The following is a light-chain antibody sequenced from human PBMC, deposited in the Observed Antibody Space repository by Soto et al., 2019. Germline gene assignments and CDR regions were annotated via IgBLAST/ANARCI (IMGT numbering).Light chain of an antibody. J-gene: IGLJ3*02. CDR3: CSYAGSNTAR. CDR2: DVI. CDR1: SSDVGGYNY. Sequence: QSALTQPRSVSGSPGQSVTISCTGTSSDVGGYNYVSWYQHHPGKAPKLMIYDVIKRPSGVPDRFSGSKSGNTASLTISGLQAEDEADYYCCSYAGSNTARFGGGTKLTVL. V-gene: IGLV2-11*01.